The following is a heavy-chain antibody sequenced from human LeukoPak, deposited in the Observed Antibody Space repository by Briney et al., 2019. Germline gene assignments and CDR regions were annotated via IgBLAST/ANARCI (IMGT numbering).Heavy chain of an antibody. J-gene: IGHJ3*02. CDR2: ISGSGGST. Sequence: GGSLRLSCAASGFTFSSYAMSWVRQAPGKGLEWVSAISGSGGSTYYADSVKGRFTISRDNSKNSLYLQMNSLRAEDTAVYYCARDSRTPGFGALDAFDIWGQGTMVTVSS. D-gene: IGHD3-10*01. CDR1: GFTFSSYA. V-gene: IGHV3-23*01. CDR3: ARDSRTPGFGALDAFDI.